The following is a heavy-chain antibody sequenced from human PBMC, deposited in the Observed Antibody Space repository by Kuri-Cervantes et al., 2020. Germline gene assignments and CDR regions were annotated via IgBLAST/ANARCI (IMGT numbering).Heavy chain of an antibody. J-gene: IGHJ6*02. CDR3: ARDMRYYDISTGYHGADHYYYGMDV. V-gene: IGHV7-81*01. CDR1: GYSFTTYG. CDR2: FNTYTGNP. Sequence: ASVKVSCKASGYSFTTYGMNWVPQAPGQGLEWMGWFNTYTGNPTYAQGFTGRFVFSMDTSASTAYLQISSLKAEDTAVYYCARDMRYYDISTGYHGADHYYYGMDVWGQGATVTVSS. D-gene: IGHD3-9*01.